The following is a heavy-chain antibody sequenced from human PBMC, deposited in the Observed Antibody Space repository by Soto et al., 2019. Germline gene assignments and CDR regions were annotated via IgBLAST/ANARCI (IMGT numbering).Heavy chain of an antibody. CDR1: GYTFNSYG. CDR3: ARSLVNYDYIWGSYRNSEIEH. Sequence: ASVKVSCKASGYTFNSYGINWVRQGPGQGLEWVGWVSAYNGNTNYAQKLQGRVTMTTDTSTSTAYMDLRSLRSDDTAVYYCARSLVNYDYIWGSYRNSEIEHWGQGTLVTVSS. V-gene: IGHV1-18*01. D-gene: IGHD3-16*02. J-gene: IGHJ4*02. CDR2: VSAYNGNT.